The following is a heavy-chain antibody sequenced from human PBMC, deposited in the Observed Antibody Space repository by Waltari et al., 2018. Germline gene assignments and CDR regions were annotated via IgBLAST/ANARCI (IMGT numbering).Heavy chain of an antibody. CDR2: ISGSGGST. CDR1: GFTCSSYA. V-gene: IGHV3-23*01. Sequence: EVQLLESGGGLVQPGGSLRLSCAASGFTCSSYAMSWVRQAPGKGREWVSAISGSGGSTYYADSVKGRFTISRDNSKNTLYLQMNSLRAEDTAVYYCAKDSSSGDYSDAFDIWGQGTMVTVSS. CDR3: AKDSSSGDYSDAFDI. D-gene: IGHD2-21*02. J-gene: IGHJ3*02.